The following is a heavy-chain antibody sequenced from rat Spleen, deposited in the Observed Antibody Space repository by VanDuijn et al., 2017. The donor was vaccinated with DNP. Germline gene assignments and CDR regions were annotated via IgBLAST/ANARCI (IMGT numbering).Heavy chain of an antibody. CDR1: GFTFSDYN. D-gene: IGHD1-11*01. CDR2: INFDGDSN. CDR3: GRHEYSTAGGFDY. Sequence: EVQLVESGGGLVQPGRSLKISCTASGFTFSDYNMAWVRQVPKKGLEWVATINFDGDSNNYRDSVKGRFTISRDNVKSILYLQMDSLRSEDTATYYCGRHEYSTAGGFDYWGQGVVVTVSS. V-gene: IGHV5S10*01. J-gene: IGHJ2*01.